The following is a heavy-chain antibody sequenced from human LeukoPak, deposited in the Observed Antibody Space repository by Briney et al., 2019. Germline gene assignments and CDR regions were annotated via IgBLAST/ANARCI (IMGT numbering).Heavy chain of an antibody. CDR3: AKRYCSGGSCYSYYYYYMDV. CDR2: ISYDGSNK. D-gene: IGHD2-15*01. Sequence: GGSLRLSCAASGFTFSSYAMHWVRQAPGKGLEWVAVISYDGSNKYYADSVKGRFTISRDNSKNTLYLQMNSLRAEDTAVYYCAKRYCSGGSCYSYYYYYMDVWGKGTTVTVSS. J-gene: IGHJ6*03. V-gene: IGHV3-30-3*02. CDR1: GFTFSSYA.